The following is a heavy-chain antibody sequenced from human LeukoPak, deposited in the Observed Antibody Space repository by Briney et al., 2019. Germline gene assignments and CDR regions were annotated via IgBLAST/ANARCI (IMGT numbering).Heavy chain of an antibody. CDR3: ARTTLAGAFDI. CDR1: GGSFSGYY. CDR2: INHSGST. J-gene: IGHJ3*02. V-gene: IGHV4-34*01. D-gene: IGHD1-1*01. Sequence: PSETLSLTRAVYGGSFSGYYWSWIRQPPGKGLEWIGEINHSGSTNYNPSLKSRVTISVDTSKNQFSLKLSSVTAADTAVYYCARTTLAGAFDIWGQGTMVTVSS.